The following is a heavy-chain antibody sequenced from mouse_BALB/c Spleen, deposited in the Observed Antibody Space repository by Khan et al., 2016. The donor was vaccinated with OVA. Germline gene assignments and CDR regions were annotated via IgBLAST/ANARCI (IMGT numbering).Heavy chain of an antibody. CDR1: GYTFTNYG. D-gene: IGHD2-10*01. CDR2: INTYTGEP. V-gene: IGHV9-3-1*01. CDR3: ARPPYFSYVMVY. J-gene: IGHJ4*01. Sequence: QIQLVQSGPELKKPGETVKISCKASGYTFTNYGVNWVKQAPGKGLKWMGWINTYTGEPIYADDFKGRFAFSLETSASTAYLPINNLRNEDTATYFCARPPYFSYVMVYWGQGTSVTVSS.